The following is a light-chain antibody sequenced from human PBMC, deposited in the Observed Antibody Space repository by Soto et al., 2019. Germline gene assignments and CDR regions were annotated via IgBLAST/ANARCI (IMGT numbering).Light chain of an antibody. Sequence: DIPMTQSPSTLSASVGDRVTITCRASQSISTWLAWYQQKPGKAPKHLIYKASNLEDGVPSRFSGSGSGTEFTITISSLQPDDFATYYCQQYNTYPLTFGGGTTVEIK. J-gene: IGKJ4*01. V-gene: IGKV1-5*03. CDR2: KAS. CDR1: QSISTW. CDR3: QQYNTYPLT.